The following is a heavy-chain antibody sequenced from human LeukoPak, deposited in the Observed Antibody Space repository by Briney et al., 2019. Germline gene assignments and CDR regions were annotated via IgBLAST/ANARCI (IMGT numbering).Heavy chain of an antibody. Sequence: GSLRLSCAASGVTLSPYGMHWVRQAPGKGLEWVAVISYEGGTQHYVDSVKGRFIISRDNPRNTLYLQMNILRTEDTAVYYCAKEGTPQVSTWYDLWGQGTQVIVSS. D-gene: IGHD3-10*01. V-gene: IGHV3-30*18. CDR1: GVTLSPYG. CDR2: ISYEGGTQ. CDR3: AKEGTPQVSTWYDL. J-gene: IGHJ5*02.